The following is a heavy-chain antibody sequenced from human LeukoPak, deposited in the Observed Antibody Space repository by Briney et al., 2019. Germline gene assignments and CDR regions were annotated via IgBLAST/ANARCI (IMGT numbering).Heavy chain of an antibody. CDR2: IYWDDDDK. D-gene: IGHD3-10*01. Sequence: SGPTLVNPTQTLTLTCTFSGFSLSASEVGVGWIRQPPGKALEWLGIIYWDDDDKRYSPSLKSRLTITKDTSKNQVVLTMTNVDPVDTATYYCAHTFYPSGSYFDYWGQGTLVTVSS. CDR3: AHTFYPSGSYFDY. V-gene: IGHV2-5*02. J-gene: IGHJ4*02. CDR1: GFSLSASEVG.